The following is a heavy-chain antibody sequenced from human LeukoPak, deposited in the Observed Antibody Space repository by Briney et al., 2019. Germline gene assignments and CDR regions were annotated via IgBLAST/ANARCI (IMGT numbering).Heavy chain of an antibody. CDR2: INHSGST. V-gene: IGHV4-34*01. CDR1: GGSFSGYY. J-gene: IGHJ6*02. Sequence: SETLSLTCAVYGGSFSGYYWSWIRQPPGKGLEWIGEINHSGSTNYNPSLKSRVTISVDTSKNQFSLKLSSVTAADTAVYYCARDYGLDYYYYGMDVWGQGTTVTVSS. CDR3: ARDYGLDYYYYGMDV. D-gene: IGHD3-10*01.